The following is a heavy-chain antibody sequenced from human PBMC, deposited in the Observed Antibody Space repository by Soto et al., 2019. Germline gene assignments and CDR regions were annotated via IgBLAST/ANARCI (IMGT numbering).Heavy chain of an antibody. CDR2: ISGSGGST. J-gene: IGHJ6*02. CDR3: AKRIAAAGTNYYGMDV. Sequence: GGSLRLSCAASGFTFSSYAMSWVRQAPGKGLEWVSAISGSGGSTYYADSVKGRFTISRDNSKNTLYLQMNSLRAEDTAVYYCAKRIAAAGTNYYGMDVWGQGTTVTVS. D-gene: IGHD6-13*01. V-gene: IGHV3-23*01. CDR1: GFTFSSYA.